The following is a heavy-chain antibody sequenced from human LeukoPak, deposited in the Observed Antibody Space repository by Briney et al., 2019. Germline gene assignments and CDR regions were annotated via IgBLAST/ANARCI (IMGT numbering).Heavy chain of an antibody. V-gene: IGHV3-30*18. CDR3: AKDPGVVVAAEYYFDY. Sequence: GGSLRLSCAASGFTISSNFMSWVRQAPGKGLEWVAVISYDGSNKYYADSVKGRFTISRDNSKNTLYLQMNSLRAEDTAVYYCAKDPGVVVAAEYYFDYWGQGTLVTVSS. J-gene: IGHJ4*02. CDR2: ISYDGSNK. CDR1: GFTISSNF. D-gene: IGHD2-15*01.